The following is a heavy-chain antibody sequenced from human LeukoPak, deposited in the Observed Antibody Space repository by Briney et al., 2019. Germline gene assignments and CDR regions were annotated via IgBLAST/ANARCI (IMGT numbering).Heavy chain of an antibody. D-gene: IGHD3-10*01. Sequence: PSETLSLTCAVYGGSFSGYYWSWIRQPPGKGLEWIGEINHSGSTNYNPSLKSRVTISVDTSKNQFSLKLSSVTAADTAVYYCARLGYGFNFDYWGQGTLVTVSS. CDR1: GGSFSGYY. CDR2: INHSGST. J-gene: IGHJ4*02. CDR3: ARLGYGFNFDY. V-gene: IGHV4-34*01.